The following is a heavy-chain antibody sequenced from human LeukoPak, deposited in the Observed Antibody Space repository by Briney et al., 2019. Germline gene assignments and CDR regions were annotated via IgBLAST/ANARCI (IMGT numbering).Heavy chain of an antibody. D-gene: IGHD2-2*01. CDR3: AKAGCTSTACYVNY. CDR2: INGGADTT. Sequence: GGSLRLSCVASGFPFSDYAMTWVRQAPGKGLEWVSVINGGADTTYYADSVKGRFTISRDNSKNTLFLQTSSLRAEDTAVYHCAKAGCTSTACYVNYWGRGTRVTVSS. V-gene: IGHV3-23*01. J-gene: IGHJ4*02. CDR1: GFPFSDYA.